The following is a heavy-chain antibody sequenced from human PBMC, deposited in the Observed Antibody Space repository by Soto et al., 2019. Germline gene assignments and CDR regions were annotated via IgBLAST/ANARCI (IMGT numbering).Heavy chain of an antibody. J-gene: IGHJ5*02. V-gene: IGHV3-23*01. CDR1: GFTFSSYA. D-gene: IGHD6-13*01. Sequence: GGSLRLSCAASGFTFSSYAMSWVRQAPGKGLEWVSAISGSGGSTYYADSVKGRFTISRDNSKNTLYLQMNSLRAEDTAVYYCAKEVLSSSWRLNWFDPWGQGTLVTVSS. CDR3: AKEVLSSSWRLNWFDP. CDR2: ISGSGGST.